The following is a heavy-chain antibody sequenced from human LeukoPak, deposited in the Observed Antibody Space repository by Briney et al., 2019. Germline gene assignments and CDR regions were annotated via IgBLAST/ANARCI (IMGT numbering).Heavy chain of an antibody. J-gene: IGHJ4*02. Sequence: SETLSLTCTVSGGSISSSSYYWGWIRQPPGKGLEWIGSIYYSGSTYYNPSLKSRVTISVDTSKNQFSLKLSSVTAADTAVYYCARDGYYYGSGSYYPPSYYFDYWGQGTLVTVSS. D-gene: IGHD3-10*01. CDR3: ARDGYYYGSGSYYPPSYYFDY. CDR2: IYYSGST. CDR1: GGSISSSSYY. V-gene: IGHV4-39*02.